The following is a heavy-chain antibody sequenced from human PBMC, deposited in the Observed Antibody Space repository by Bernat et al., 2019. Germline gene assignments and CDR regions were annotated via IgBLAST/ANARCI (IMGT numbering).Heavy chain of an antibody. CDR1: GFTFSSYA. J-gene: IGHJ4*02. CDR2: ISYDGSNK. Sequence: QVQLVESGGGVVQPGRSLRLSCAASGFTFSSYAMHWVRQAPGKGLEWVAVISYDGSNKYYADSVKGRFTISRDNSKNTLYLQMNSLRAEDTAVYYCARVSPGVRGVSITPLDYWGQGTLVTVSS. D-gene: IGHD3-10*01. CDR3: ARVSPGVRGVSITPLDY. V-gene: IGHV3-30-3*01.